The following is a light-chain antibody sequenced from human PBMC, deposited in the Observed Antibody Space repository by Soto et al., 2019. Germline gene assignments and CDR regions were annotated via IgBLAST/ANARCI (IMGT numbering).Light chain of an antibody. Sequence: QSVLTQPPSASGTPGQRVTISCSGTSSNIGSNYVYWYQQLPGTAPKLLIYRNNQRPSGVPDRFSGSKSGTSASLAISGLRSEDEGDYYCAAWDDSLSGLAVFGGGTQLTVL. V-gene: IGLV1-47*01. CDR1: SSNIGSNY. CDR3: AAWDDSLSGLAV. CDR2: RNN. J-gene: IGLJ7*01.